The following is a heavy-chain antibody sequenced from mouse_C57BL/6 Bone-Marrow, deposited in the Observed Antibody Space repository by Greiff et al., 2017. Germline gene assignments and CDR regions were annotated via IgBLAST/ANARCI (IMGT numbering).Heavy chain of an antibody. V-gene: IGHV2-6*01. CDR3: ASEGDYAWFAY. Sequence: VTLMESGPGLVAPSQSLSITCTFSGFSLTSYGVDWVRQSPGKGLEWLGVIWGVGSTNYNSALKSRLSISKDNSKSQVFLKMNSLQTDDTAMYYCASEGDYAWFAYWGQGTLVTVSA. J-gene: IGHJ3*01. D-gene: IGHD2-4*01. CDR2: IWGVGST. CDR1: GFSLTSYG.